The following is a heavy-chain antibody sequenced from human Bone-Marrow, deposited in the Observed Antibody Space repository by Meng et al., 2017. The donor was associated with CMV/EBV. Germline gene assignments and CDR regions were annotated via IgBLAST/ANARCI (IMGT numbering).Heavy chain of an antibody. V-gene: IGHV2-70D*14. CDR1: GFSLSTSGVR. J-gene: IGHJ6*02. Sequence: SGPTLVKPPQTLTLTCTFSGFSLSTSGVRVSWIRQPPGKPLEWLARIDWDDDKFYTTSLKTRLTISKDTSKNQVVLTMTNMDPVDTATYYCARSNNYYYYGMDVWGQGTTVTVSS. CDR3: ARSNNYYYYGMDV. CDR2: IDWDDDK.